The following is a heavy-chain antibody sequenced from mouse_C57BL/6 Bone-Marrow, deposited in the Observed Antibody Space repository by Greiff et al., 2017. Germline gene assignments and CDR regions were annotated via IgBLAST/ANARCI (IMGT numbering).Heavy chain of an antibody. CDR1: GFTFSSYG. CDR2: ISSGGSYT. Sequence: EVNVVESGGDLVKPGGSLKLSCAASGFTFSSYGMSWVRQTPDKRLEWVATISSGGSYTYYPDSVKGRFTISRDNAKNTLYLQMSSLKSEDTAMYYCARTGVPFDYWGQGTTLTVSS. J-gene: IGHJ2*01. V-gene: IGHV5-6*01. D-gene: IGHD4-1*01. CDR3: ARTGVPFDY.